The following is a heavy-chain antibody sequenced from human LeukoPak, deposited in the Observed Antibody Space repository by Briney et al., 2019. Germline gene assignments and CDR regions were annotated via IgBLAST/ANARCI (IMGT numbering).Heavy chain of an antibody. V-gene: IGHV6-1*01. J-gene: IGHJ4*02. CDR1: GDSVSSNSVA. CDR3: ARERYYFDY. Sequence: SQTLSLTCAIPGDSVSSNSVAWNWIRQSPSRGLEWLGRTYYRSKWNNEYAESVRSRITINPDTSKNQFSLQLDSVTPEDTAVYYCARERYYFDYWGQGTLVTVSS. CDR2: TYYRSKWNN.